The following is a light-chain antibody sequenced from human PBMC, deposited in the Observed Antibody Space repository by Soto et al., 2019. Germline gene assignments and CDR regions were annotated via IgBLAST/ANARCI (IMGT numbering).Light chain of an antibody. CDR2: GNS. CDR3: QSCDSSLSNHYV. J-gene: IGLJ1*01. Sequence: QSVLTQPPSVSGAPGQRVTISCTGSSSNIGATYDVQWYQQLPGTAPKLLIYGNSNRPSGVPDRFSGSKSGTSASLAITGLQADDEADYYCQSCDSSLSNHYVFGTGTKLTVL. CDR1: SSNIGATYD. V-gene: IGLV1-40*01.